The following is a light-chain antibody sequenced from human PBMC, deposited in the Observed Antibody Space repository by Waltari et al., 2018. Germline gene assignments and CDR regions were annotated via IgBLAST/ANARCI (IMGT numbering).Light chain of an antibody. Sequence: QSVLTQPPSASGTPGQRVGISCSGSRSNLGRNYLYWYQQPPGTAPKLLIYRNNQRPSGVPDRFSAYKYGTSASLAISGLRSEDEAVYYCASWDDSHYVFGTGTKVTVL. CDR1: RSNLGRNY. CDR2: RNN. CDR3: ASWDDSHYV. J-gene: IGLJ1*01. V-gene: IGLV1-47*01.